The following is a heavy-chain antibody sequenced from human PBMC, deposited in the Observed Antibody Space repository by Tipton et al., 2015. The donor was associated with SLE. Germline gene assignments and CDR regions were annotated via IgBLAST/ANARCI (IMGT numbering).Heavy chain of an antibody. CDR1: GGSISSHF. Sequence: TLSLTCSVSGGSISSHFWSWIRQPPGKGLEWIGYFDHSGTTNYNPSLKSRVTISADTSKDEFALKLSSVTAADTAVYYCARDFKGIVADYFDYWGQGTLVTVSS. CDR3: ARDFKGIVADYFDY. J-gene: IGHJ4*02. D-gene: IGHD1-26*01. V-gene: IGHV4-59*11. CDR2: FDHSGTT.